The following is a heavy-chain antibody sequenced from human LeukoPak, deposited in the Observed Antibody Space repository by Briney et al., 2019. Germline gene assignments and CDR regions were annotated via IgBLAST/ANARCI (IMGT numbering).Heavy chain of an antibody. CDR1: GFTFSGYA. J-gene: IGHJ4*02. V-gene: IGHV3-30*04. D-gene: IGHD2-15*01. CDR3: ARAFGSGGSCY. CDR2: ISYDGSNK. Sequence: GGSLRLSCAASGFTFSGYAMHWVRQAPGKGLEWVAVISYDGSNKYYADSVKGRFTISRDNSKNTLYLQMNSLRAEDTAVYYCARAFGSGGSCYWGQGTLVTVSS.